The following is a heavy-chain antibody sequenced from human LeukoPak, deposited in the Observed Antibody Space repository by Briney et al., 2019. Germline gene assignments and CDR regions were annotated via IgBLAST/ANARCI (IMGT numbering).Heavy chain of an antibody. CDR1: GYTFTSYG. V-gene: IGHV1-18*01. CDR3: ARDRPELQRLPYGMDV. Sequence: RASVKVSCKASGYTFTSYGISWVRQAPGQGLEWMGWISAYNGNTNYAQKLQGRVTMTTDTSTSTAYMELRSLRSDDTAVYYCARDRPELQRLPYGMDVWGQGTTVTVSS. J-gene: IGHJ6*02. D-gene: IGHD1-7*01. CDR2: ISAYNGNT.